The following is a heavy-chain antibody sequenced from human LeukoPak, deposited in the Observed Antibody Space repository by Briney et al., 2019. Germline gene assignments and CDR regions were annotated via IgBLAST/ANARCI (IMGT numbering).Heavy chain of an antibody. CDR3: ARRGYYYYGMDV. Sequence: SETLSLTCAVYGGSFSGYYWSWIRQPPGKGLEWIGEIDHSGRTNSNASLKSRVTLSVDTSKNQFSLKLSSVTAADTAVYYCARRGYYYYGMDVWGQGTTVTVSS. V-gene: IGHV4-34*01. J-gene: IGHJ6*02. CDR2: IDHSGRT. CDR1: GGSFSGYY.